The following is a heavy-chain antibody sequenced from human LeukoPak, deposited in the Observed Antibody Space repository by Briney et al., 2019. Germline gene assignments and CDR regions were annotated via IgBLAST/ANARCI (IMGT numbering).Heavy chain of an antibody. Sequence: GGSLRLSCAASGFTSNRYWMTWVRQAPGKGLEWVANIKQDGSETYYVDSVKGRFTISRDNAKNSLYLQMNSLRAEDAAVYYCTSGRHFDYWGQGTLVTVSS. D-gene: IGHD6-6*01. V-gene: IGHV3-7*02. J-gene: IGHJ4*02. CDR2: IKQDGSET. CDR1: GFTSNRYW. CDR3: TSGRHFDY.